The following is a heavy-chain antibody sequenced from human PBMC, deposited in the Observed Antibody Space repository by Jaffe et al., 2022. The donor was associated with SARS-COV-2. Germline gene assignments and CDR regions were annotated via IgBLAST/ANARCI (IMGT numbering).Heavy chain of an antibody. V-gene: IGHV3-23*01. CDR3: ARARETYSTSSFDWYFDL. J-gene: IGHJ2*01. Sequence: EVQLLESGGGLVQPGGSLRLTCVASGLTFSNYAMSWVRQAPGKGLEWVSGIRGSGDDTYYADFVKGRFTISRDKSKNTLYLQMNILRAEDTAVYHCARARETYSTSSFDWYFDLWGRGTRVTVSS. CDR2: IRGSGDDT. CDR1: GLTFSNYA. D-gene: IGHD6-6*01.